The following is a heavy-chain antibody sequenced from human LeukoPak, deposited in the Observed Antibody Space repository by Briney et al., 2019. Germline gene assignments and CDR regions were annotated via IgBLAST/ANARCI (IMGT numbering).Heavy chain of an antibody. CDR2: ISGSGGTT. D-gene: IGHD2-15*01. CDR1: GFTFSSYA. V-gene: IGHV3-23*01. CDR3: AKISATVVVVAAHFAH. Sequence: EGSLRLSCAASGFTFSSYAMSWVRQAPGKGLEWVSAISGSGGTTYYADSVKGRFTISRDNSKNTLYLQMNSLRAEDTAVYYCAKISATVVVVAAHFAHWGQGTLVTVSS. J-gene: IGHJ4*02.